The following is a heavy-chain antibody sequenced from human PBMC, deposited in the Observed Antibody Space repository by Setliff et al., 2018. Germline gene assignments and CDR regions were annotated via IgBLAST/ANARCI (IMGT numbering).Heavy chain of an antibody. CDR1: GDSISRYF. J-gene: IGHJ6*03. CDR3: ARHLSSGSYYGGAYYYMDV. V-gene: IGHV4-59*08. D-gene: IGHD1-26*01. CDR2: IYYSGTT. Sequence: PSETLSLTCTVSGDSISRYFWSWIRQPPGKGLEWIGYIYYSGTTNSIPSLKSRVTISVDTSKNQFSLKLSSVTAADTAVYYCARHLSSGSYYGGAYYYMDVWGKGTTVTVSS.